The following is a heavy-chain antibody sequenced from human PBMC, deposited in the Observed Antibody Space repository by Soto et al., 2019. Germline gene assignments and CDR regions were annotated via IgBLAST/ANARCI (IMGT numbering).Heavy chain of an antibody. Sequence: LGSASCRVRVWITDVAVARPNPGKGLEWVSVIYSGGSTYYADSVKGRLTISRDNSKNTLYLQMNSLRAEDTAVYYCARDLAAADYWGQGTPVTVSS. V-gene: IGHV3-53*01. CDR1: RVRVWITD. CDR2: IYSGGST. J-gene: IGHJ4*02. D-gene: IGHD6-13*01. CDR3: ARDLAAADY.